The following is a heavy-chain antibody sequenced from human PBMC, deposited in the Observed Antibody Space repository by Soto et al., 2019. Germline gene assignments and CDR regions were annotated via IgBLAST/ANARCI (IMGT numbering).Heavy chain of an antibody. CDR3: ARSVAGTPYYYYGMDV. Sequence: ASVKISCKGSGYSFTSYWIGWVRQMPGKGLEWMGIIYPGDSDTRYSPSFQGQVTISADKSISTAYLQWSSLKASDTAMYYCARSVAGTPYYYYGMDVWGQGTTVTVSS. D-gene: IGHD6-19*01. CDR2: IYPGDSDT. J-gene: IGHJ6*02. CDR1: GYSFTSYW. V-gene: IGHV5-51*01.